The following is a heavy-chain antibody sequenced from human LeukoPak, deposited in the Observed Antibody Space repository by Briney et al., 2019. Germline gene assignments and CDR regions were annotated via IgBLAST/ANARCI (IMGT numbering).Heavy chain of an antibody. J-gene: IGHJ4*02. Sequence: GGSLRLSCAASGFTFTNAWMSWVRQAPGKGLEWVGHIKSKTDGGTTDYAAPVKGRFTISRDDSKNTLYLQMNSLKTEDTAVYYCTTGAVAASFDYWGQGTLVTVSS. D-gene: IGHD6-19*01. CDR2: IKSKTDGGTT. V-gene: IGHV3-15*01. CDR3: TTGAVAASFDY. CDR1: GFTFTNAW.